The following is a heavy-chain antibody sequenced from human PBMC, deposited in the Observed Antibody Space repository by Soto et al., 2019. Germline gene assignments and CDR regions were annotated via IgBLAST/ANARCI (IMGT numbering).Heavy chain of an antibody. CDR2: IIPIFGTA. J-gene: IGHJ4*02. V-gene: IGHV1-69*12. CDR3: ARKTGYYDSSGYYDEKYYFDY. Sequence: QVQLVQSGAEVKKPGSSVKVSCKASGGTFSSYAISWVRQAPGQGLEWMGGIIPIFGTANYAQKFQGRVTITADESTSTAYMELSSLRSVDTAVYYCARKTGYYDSSGYYDEKYYFDYWGQGTLVTVSS. CDR1: GGTFSSYA. D-gene: IGHD3-22*01.